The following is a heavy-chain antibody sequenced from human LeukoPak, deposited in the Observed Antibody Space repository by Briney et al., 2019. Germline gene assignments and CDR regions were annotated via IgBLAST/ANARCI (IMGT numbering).Heavy chain of an antibody. D-gene: IGHD3-10*01. CDR1: GDSISRSGYY. CDR3: ARAGGFTILRGAVNNWFDP. V-gene: IGHV4-39*07. J-gene: IGHJ5*02. Sequence: TSETLSLTCTVSGDSISRSGYYWGWIRQPPGKGLEWIGSMYYSGSAYYNPSLKSRVTISVDTSKNQFSLKLSSVTAADTAVYYCARAGGFTILRGAVNNWFDPWGQGTLVTVSS. CDR2: MYYSGSA.